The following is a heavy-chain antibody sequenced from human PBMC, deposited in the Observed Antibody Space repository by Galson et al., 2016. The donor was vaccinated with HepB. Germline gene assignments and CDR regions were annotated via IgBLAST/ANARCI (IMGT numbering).Heavy chain of an antibody. V-gene: IGHV4-59*08. J-gene: IGHJ1*01. D-gene: IGHD1-1*01. CDR1: LGSVSGAY. CDR2: IYHSGYS. CDR3: ASHFDVVHLGRSFDN. Sequence: ETLSLTCTVSLGSVSGAYWSWIRQSPGKGLEWIGCIYHSGYSMSNPSLKSRVTISVDPSKNQFSLMLRSVTAADTAVYYCASHFDVVHLGRSFDNWGQGALITVSS.